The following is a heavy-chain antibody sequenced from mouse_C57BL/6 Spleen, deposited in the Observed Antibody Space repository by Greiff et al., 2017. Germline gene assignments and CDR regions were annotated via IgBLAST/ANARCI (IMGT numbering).Heavy chain of an antibody. J-gene: IGHJ1*03. CDR2: INPSNGGT. Sequence: QVQLQQPGTELVKPGASVKLSCKASGYTFTSYWMHWVKQRPGQGLEWIGNINPSNGGTNYNEKFKSKATLTVDKSSSTAYMQLSSLTSEDSAVYYCARTDTTVVAHWYFDVWGTGTTVTVSS. D-gene: IGHD1-1*01. CDR1: GYTFTSYW. V-gene: IGHV1-53*01. CDR3: ARTDTTVVAHWYFDV.